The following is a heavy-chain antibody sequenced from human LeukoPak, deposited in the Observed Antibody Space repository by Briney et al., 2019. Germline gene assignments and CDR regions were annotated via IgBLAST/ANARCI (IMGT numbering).Heavy chain of an antibody. Sequence: SETLSLTCTVSGGSISSYYWSWIRQPPGKGLEWIGYIYYSGSTNYNPSLKSRVTISVDTSKNQFSLKLSSVTAADTAVYYCAGTPSGGYFDYWGQGTLVTVSS. J-gene: IGHJ4*02. CDR2: IYYSGST. D-gene: IGHD6-25*01. V-gene: IGHV4-59*08. CDR3: AGTPSGGYFDY. CDR1: GGSISSYY.